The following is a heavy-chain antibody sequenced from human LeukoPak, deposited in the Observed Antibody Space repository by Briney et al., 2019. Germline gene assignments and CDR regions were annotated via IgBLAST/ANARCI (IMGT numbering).Heavy chain of an antibody. V-gene: IGHV3-74*01. Sequence: GVSLRLSCAASGLTFSSYWMHWVRQAPGKGLVWVSRINSDGSSTSYADSVKGRFTISRDNAKNTLYLQMNSLRAEDTAVYYCAREARRSGWRFGAFDIWGQGTMVAVSS. CDR2: INSDGSST. CDR1: GLTFSSYW. D-gene: IGHD6-19*01. CDR3: AREARRSGWRFGAFDI. J-gene: IGHJ3*02.